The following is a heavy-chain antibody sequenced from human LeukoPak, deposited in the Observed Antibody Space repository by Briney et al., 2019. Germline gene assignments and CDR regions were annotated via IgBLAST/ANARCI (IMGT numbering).Heavy chain of an antibody. J-gene: IGHJ4*02. CDR2: INHSGST. CDR3: ARGAMTYYYGSGSYYYFDY. D-gene: IGHD3-10*01. CDR1: GFTFSGFA. Sequence: GSLRLSCSASGFTFSGFAMSWVRQPPGKGLEWIGEINHSGSTNYNPSLKSRVTISVDTSKNQFSLKLSSVTAADTAVYYCARGAMTYYYGSGSYYYFDYWGQGTLVTVSS. V-gene: IGHV4-34*01.